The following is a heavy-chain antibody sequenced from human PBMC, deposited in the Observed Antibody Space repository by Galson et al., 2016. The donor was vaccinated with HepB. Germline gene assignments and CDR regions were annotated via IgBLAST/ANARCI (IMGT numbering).Heavy chain of an antibody. J-gene: IGHJ4*02. D-gene: IGHD4-17*01. CDR1: GYTFTSYD. CDR2: MNPNSGIT. V-gene: IGHV1-8*01. CDR3: ARTPPNGDIDH. Sequence: SVKVSCKASGYTFTSYDINWVRQATGQGLEWMGWMNPNSGITGYAQKFQGRVTLTRDTSISTAYMELSSLKSEDTAVYYCARTPPNGDIDHWGQGTLVSASS.